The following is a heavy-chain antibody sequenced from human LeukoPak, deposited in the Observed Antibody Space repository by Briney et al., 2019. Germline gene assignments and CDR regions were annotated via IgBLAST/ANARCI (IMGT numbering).Heavy chain of an antibody. D-gene: IGHD2-2*01. V-gene: IGHV4-4*02. CDR3: ARAPHTSNQPDY. CDR2: IYKSGSP. CDR1: GASISDTHW. Sequence: PSETLSLTCAVSGASISDTHWWSWVRQPPGKGLEWIGEIYKSGSPNYNPSLRSRVAISEDKFKNQFLLKLTSVTAADTAVYYCARAPHTSNQPDYWGQGTLVTVSS. J-gene: IGHJ4*02.